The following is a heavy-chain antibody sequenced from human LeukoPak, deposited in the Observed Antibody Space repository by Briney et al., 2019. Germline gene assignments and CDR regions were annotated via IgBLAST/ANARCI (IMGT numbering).Heavy chain of an antibody. CDR2: IYSGGST. V-gene: IGHV3-66*02. Sequence: PGRSLRLSCAASGFTVSSNYMSWVRQAPGKGLEWVSVIYSGGSTYYADSVKGRFTISRDNSKNTLYLQMNSLRAEDTAVYYCAREVDYDFWSGYYNAFDIWGQGTMVTVSS. D-gene: IGHD3-3*01. CDR1: GFTVSSNY. CDR3: AREVDYDFWSGYYNAFDI. J-gene: IGHJ3*02.